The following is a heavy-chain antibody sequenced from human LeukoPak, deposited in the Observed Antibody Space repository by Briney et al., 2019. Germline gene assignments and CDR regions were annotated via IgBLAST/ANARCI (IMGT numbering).Heavy chain of an antibody. CDR2: INPSSGGT. CDR1: GYTFTSYY. CDR3: ARYFTPLNWLDS. V-gene: IGHV1-2*02. D-gene: IGHD3-9*01. J-gene: IGHJ5*01. Sequence: ASVKVSCKASGYTFTSYYIHWVRQAPGQGLEWMGWINPSSGGTNYAQRFQGRVTFTRDTSIGTVYMEVSRLTSDDTAVHYCARYFTPLNWLDSWGQGTLVTVSS.